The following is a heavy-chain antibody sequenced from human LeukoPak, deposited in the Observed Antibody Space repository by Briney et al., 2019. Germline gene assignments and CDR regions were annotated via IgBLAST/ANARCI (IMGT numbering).Heavy chain of an antibody. CDR3: AREVGQSSALDY. CDR1: GFTFSSYS. Sequence: GGSLRLSCAASGFTFSSYSMNWVRQAPGKGLEWVSSISSSSSYIYYADSVKGRFTISRDNAKNTLYLQMNSLRAEDTAVYYCAREVGQSSALDYWGQGTLVTVSS. D-gene: IGHD3-22*01. J-gene: IGHJ4*02. V-gene: IGHV3-21*01. CDR2: ISSSSSYI.